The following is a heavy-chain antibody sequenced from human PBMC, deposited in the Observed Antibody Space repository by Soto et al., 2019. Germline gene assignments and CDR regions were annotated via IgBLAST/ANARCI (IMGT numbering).Heavy chain of an antibody. V-gene: IGHV4-34*01. Sequence: SETLSLTCAVYGGSFSGYYWSWIRQPPGKGLEWIGEINHSGSTNYNPSLKSQVTISVDTSKNQFSLKLSSVTAADTAVYYCAREVKMSLMITFGGGRYYYYMDVWGKGTTVTVSS. CDR3: AREVKMSLMITFGGGRYYYYMDV. CDR2: INHSGST. D-gene: IGHD3-16*01. CDR1: GGSFSGYY. J-gene: IGHJ6*03.